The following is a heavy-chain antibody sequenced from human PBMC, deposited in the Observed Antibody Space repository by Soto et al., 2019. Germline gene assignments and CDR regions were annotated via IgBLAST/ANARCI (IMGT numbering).Heavy chain of an antibody. Sequence: QMQLVESGGGVVQPGGSLRLSCAASGFTFNYYPMHWVRQAPGKGLEWVAVVSFDGSNKYYADSVKGRFTISKDNSKNTLYLQRTSLRREDTAVYYCARLPGPLVAVLYIYPLDGREAMSDVDVWGQGTTVTVSS. CDR2: VSFDGSNK. CDR3: ARLPGPLVAVLYIYPLDGREAMSDVDV. D-gene: IGHD6-19*01. CDR1: GFTFNYYP. J-gene: IGHJ6*02. V-gene: IGHV3-30-3*01.